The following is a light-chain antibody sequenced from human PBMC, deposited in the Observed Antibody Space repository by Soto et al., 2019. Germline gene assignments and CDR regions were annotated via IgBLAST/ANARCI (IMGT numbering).Light chain of an antibody. CDR1: ESIARH. V-gene: IGKV1-39*01. Sequence: DIQMTQSPSSLSASVGDRVTVTCRASESIARHLNWYQQKPGKAPKLLIYAASSLQNGVPSRFRGGGSGTDFTLTINNLQPEDFATHYCQQTYSTLPITFGQGTRLEIK. J-gene: IGKJ5*01. CDR3: QQTYSTLPIT. CDR2: AAS.